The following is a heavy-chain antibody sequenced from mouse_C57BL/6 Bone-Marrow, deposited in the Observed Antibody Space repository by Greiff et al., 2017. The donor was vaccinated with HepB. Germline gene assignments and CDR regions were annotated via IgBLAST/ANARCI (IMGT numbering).Heavy chain of an antibody. CDR3: ARSGLWLRAMDY. CDR2: IHPNSGST. J-gene: IGHJ4*01. CDR1: GYTFTSYW. V-gene: IGHV1-64*01. D-gene: IGHD2-2*01. Sequence: VQLQQPGAELVKPGASVKLSCKASGYTFTSYWMHWVKQRPGQGLEWIGMIHPNSGSTNYNEKFKSKATLTVDKSSSTAYMQLSSLTSEDSAVYYCARSGLWLRAMDYWGQGTSVTVSS.